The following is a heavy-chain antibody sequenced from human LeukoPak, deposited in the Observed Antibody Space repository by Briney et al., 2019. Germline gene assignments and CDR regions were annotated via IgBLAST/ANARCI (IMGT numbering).Heavy chain of an antibody. CDR3: ATRPYYGDYFDY. CDR1: GYTFTSYG. CDR2: ISAYNGNT. V-gene: IGHV1-18*01. Sequence: GASVKVSCKASGYTFTSYGISWVRQAPGQGLEWMGWISAYNGNTNYAQKLQGRVTMTTDTSTSTVYMELSSLRSEDTAVYYCATRPYYGDYFDYWGQGTLVTVSS. J-gene: IGHJ4*02. D-gene: IGHD4-17*01.